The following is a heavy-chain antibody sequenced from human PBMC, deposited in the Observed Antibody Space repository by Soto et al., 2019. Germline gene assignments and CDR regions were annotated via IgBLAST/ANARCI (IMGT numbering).Heavy chain of an antibody. CDR2: ISSSNRTI. D-gene: IGHD2-15*01. J-gene: IGHJ6*02. CDR3: AREGWPLLQTGMDV. Sequence: GGSLRLSCAASGFTFSSYEMNWVRQAPGKGLEWVSYISSSNRTINYADSVKGRFIISRDNAKNSLYLQMHSLRDEDTAVYYCAREGWPLLQTGMDVWGQGTTVTVSS. CDR1: GFTFSSYE. V-gene: IGHV3-48*02.